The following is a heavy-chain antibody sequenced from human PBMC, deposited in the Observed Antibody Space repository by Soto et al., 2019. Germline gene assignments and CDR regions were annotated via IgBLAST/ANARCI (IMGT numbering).Heavy chain of an antibody. CDR3: VKGGWLDF. J-gene: IGHJ5*01. Sequence: EVQLLESGGGLVQPGGSLTLSCAASGFSFSTFEMSWVRQAPGRGLEWVSFISDDGSRTYYADAVKGRFTISRDNSKHMLYLQMNSLTAEGTAVYACVKGGWLDFWGQGTLVTVSS. CDR1: GFSFSTFE. CDR2: ISDDGSRT. D-gene: IGHD3-16*01. V-gene: IGHV3-23*01.